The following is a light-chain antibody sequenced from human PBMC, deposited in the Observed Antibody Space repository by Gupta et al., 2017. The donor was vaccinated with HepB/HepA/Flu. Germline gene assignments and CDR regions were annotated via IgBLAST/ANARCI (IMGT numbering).Light chain of an antibody. J-gene: IGKJ2*01. CDR2: GAY. CDR3: QQCGRRPLEHT. V-gene: IGKV3-20*01. Sequence: ELVLTQSPGTLSLSPGEAATLSCMPSQTLSINTLAWYQQKPGQAPRLLISGAYRRATGIPDRLSVSGGGTDFTLTIRRLEPEDFAVYYCQQCGRRPLEHTFGQGTKLEIK. CDR1: QTLSINT.